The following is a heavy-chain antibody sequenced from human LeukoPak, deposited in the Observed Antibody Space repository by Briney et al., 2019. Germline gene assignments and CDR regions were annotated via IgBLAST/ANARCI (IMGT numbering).Heavy chain of an antibody. CDR3: ARGSLNYYDSSGYPY. D-gene: IGHD3-22*01. V-gene: IGHV3-7*01. CDR2: IKQDGSEK. CDR1: GFTFSSYW. J-gene: IGHJ4*02. Sequence: PGGSLRLSCAASGFTFSSYWMSWVRQDPGKGLEWVANIKQDGSEKYYVDSVKGRFTISRDNAKNSLYLQMNSLRAEDTAVYYCARGSLNYYDSSGYPYWGQGTLVTVSP.